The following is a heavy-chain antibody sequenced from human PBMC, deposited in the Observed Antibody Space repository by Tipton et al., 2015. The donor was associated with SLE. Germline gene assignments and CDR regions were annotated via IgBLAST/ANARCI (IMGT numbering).Heavy chain of an antibody. D-gene: IGHD1-26*01. CDR1: GGTFSSYA. V-gene: IGHV1-69*06. J-gene: IGHJ3*02. CDR3: ASDYSGTRGFDI. CDR2: SIPIFGTA. Sequence: QSGAEVKKPGSSVKVSCKASGGTFSSYAISWVRQAPGQGLEWMGGSIPIFGTANYAQKFQGRVTITADKSTSTAYMELSSLRSEDTAVYYCASDYSGTRGFDIWGQGTMVTVSS.